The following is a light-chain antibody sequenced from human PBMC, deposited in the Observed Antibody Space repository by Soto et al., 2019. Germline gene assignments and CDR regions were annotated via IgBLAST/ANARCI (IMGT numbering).Light chain of an antibody. J-gene: IGKJ5*01. CDR1: QSVDSN. CDR2: GAS. CDR3: QQYETWPPCP. V-gene: IGKV3D-15*01. Sequence: EIVMTQSPAILSASPGESATLSCRASQSVDSNIAWYQLKPGQAPRLLMSGASARATGISGRFSGSGSGTEFTLTITSLQSEDFAVYYCQQYETWPPCPFGQGTRLEIK.